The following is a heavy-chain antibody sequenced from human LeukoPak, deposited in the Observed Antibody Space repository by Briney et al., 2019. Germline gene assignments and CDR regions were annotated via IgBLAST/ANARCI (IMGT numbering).Heavy chain of an antibody. Sequence: GGSLRLSCAASGLTFSDYSMTWVRQAPGKGLFWVSGISAGGGSTYYADSVKGRFSITRDNSRNTLYLQMNSLRAEDTAVYYCAKDAAGPEYWGQGTLVTVSS. D-gene: IGHD6-13*01. CDR2: ISAGGGST. CDR3: AKDAAGPEY. V-gene: IGHV3-23*01. CDR1: GLTFSDYS. J-gene: IGHJ4*02.